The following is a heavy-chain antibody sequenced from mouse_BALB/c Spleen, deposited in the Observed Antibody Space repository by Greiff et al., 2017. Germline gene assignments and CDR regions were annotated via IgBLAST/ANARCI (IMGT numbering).Heavy chain of an antibody. J-gene: IGHJ2*01. CDR2: INPGSGGT. D-gene: IGHD1-1*01. CDR1: GYAFTNYL. Sequence: VQVVESGAELVRPGTSVKVSCKASGYAFTNYLIEWVKQRPGQGLEWIGVINPGSGGTNYNEKFKGKATLTADKSSSTAYMQLSSLTSDDSAVYFCARCITTVVAPYYWGQGTTLTVSS. V-gene: IGHV1-54*01. CDR3: ARCITTVVAPYY.